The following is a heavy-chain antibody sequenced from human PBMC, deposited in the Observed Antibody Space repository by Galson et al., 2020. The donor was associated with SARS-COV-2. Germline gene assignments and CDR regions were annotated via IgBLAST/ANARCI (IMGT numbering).Heavy chain of an antibody. V-gene: IGHV4-39*01. CDR3: ARHGRGELLFPFDY. CDR2: TYDSGST. Sequence: SETRSLTCTVSGGSISSSIYFWGWIRQPPGKALQWIGTTYDSGSTYYDPSLKSRLTISVDTSKNQFSLKLSSVTAADTAVYYCARHGRGELLFPFDYWGQGILVTVSS. J-gene: IGHJ4*02. CDR1: GGSISSSIYF. D-gene: IGHD1-26*01.